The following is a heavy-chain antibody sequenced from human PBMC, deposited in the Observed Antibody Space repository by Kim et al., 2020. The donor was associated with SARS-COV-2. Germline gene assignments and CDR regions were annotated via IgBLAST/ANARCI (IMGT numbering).Heavy chain of an antibody. CDR2: IYHSGST. Sequence: SETLSLTCAVSGGSISSSNWWSWVRQPPGKGLEWIGEIYHSGSTNYNPSLKSRVTISVDKSKNQFSLKLSSVTAADTAVYYCARRGSSSRPKDDYWGQGTLGTVSS. CDR3: ARRGSSSRPKDDY. CDR1: GGSISSSNW. V-gene: IGHV4-4*02. J-gene: IGHJ4*02. D-gene: IGHD2-2*01.